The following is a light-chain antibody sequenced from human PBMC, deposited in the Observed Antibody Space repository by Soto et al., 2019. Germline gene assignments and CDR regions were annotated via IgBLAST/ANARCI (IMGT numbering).Light chain of an antibody. CDR3: QQYNNWPPLFT. J-gene: IGKJ3*01. Sequence: EIVMTQSPATLSVSPGERATLSCRASQSVSSNLAWYQQKPGQAPRLLIYGASTRATGIPARFSGSGSGTEFTLPLSILQSEAFAVYYCQQYNNWPPLFTFGPGTKVDIK. CDR1: QSVSSN. V-gene: IGKV3-15*01. CDR2: GAS.